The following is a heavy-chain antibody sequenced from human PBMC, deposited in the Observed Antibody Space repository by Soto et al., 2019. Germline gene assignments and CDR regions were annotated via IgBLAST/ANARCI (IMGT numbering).Heavy chain of an antibody. V-gene: IGHV1-46*01. CDR2: INPSGGRT. D-gene: IGHD2-21*02. J-gene: IGHJ4*02. CDR1: GNTFTNYY. Sequence: QVQLMQSGAEVKKPGASVKVSCKASGNTFTNYYIHWVRQAPGQGLEWMGTINPSGGRTTYAQKFLGRVTMTRDTSTSTFYMELTSLRSEDTAVYYCARGGHVVVVTAAFDYWGQGTLVTVSS. CDR3: ARGGHVVVVTAAFDY.